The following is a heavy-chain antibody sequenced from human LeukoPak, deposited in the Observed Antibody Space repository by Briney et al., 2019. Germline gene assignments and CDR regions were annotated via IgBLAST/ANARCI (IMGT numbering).Heavy chain of an antibody. V-gene: IGHV1-46*01. Sequence: EASVKVSCKASGYTFTSYYMHWVRQAPGQGLEWMGIINPSGGSTSYAQKLQGRVTMTTDTSTSTAYMELRSLRSDDTAVYYCARDRITLDAFDIWGQGTMVTVSS. CDR1: GYTFTSYY. CDR2: INPSGGST. CDR3: ARDRITLDAFDI. J-gene: IGHJ3*02. D-gene: IGHD1-20*01.